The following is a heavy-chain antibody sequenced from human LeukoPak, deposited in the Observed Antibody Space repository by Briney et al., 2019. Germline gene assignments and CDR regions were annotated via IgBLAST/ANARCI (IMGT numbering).Heavy chain of an antibody. CDR3: ARDLSYGSGSYLPMDV. CDR2: IIPILGIA. D-gene: IGHD3-10*01. V-gene: IGHV1-69*04. Sequence: GSSVKVSCKASGGTFSSYAISWVRQAPGQGLEWMGRIIPILGIANYAQKFQGRVTITADKSTSTAYMELSSLRSEDTAVYYCARDLSYGSGSYLPMDVWGQGTTVTVSS. J-gene: IGHJ6*02. CDR1: GGTFSSYA.